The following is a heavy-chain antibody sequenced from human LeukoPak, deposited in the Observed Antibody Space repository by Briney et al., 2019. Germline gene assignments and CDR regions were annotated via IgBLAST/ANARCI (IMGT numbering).Heavy chain of an antibody. D-gene: IGHD6-13*01. J-gene: IGHJ6*03. Sequence: ASVKVSCKASGGTFSSYAISWVRQAPGQGLEWMGWISAYNGNTNYAQKLQGRVTMTTDTSTSTAYMELRSLRSDDTAVYYCARGQVKQQLLPRTGSRDYYYMDVWGKGTTVTVSS. CDR2: ISAYNGNT. CDR1: GGTFSSYA. V-gene: IGHV1-18*01. CDR3: ARGQVKQQLLPRTGSRDYYYMDV.